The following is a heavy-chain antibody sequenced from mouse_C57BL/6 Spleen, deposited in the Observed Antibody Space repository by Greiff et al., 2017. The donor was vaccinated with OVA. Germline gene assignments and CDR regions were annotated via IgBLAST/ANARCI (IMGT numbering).Heavy chain of an antibody. CDR3: AISCYYGSSSGAMDY. V-gene: IGHV1-74*01. J-gene: IGHJ4*01. CDR2: IHPSDSDT. CDR1: GYTFTSYW. D-gene: IGHD1-1*01. Sequence: QVQLQQSGADLVKPGASVKVSCTASGYTFTSYWMHWVKQRPGQGLEWIGRIHPSDSDTNYNQKFKGKAPLTVDKSSSTAYMQRSSLTSEDSAVYYCAISCYYGSSSGAMDYWGQGTSVTVSS.